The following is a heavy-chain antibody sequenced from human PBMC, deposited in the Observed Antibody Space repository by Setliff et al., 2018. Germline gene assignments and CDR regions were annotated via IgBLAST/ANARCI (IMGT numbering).Heavy chain of an antibody. J-gene: IGHJ4*02. CDR1: GYNFPGYY. Sequence: GASVKVSCKASGYNFPGYYLHWVRQAPGQGLEWMGWISPHTGNTQYAQNFQGRVTMTRDTSITTAYMELSSLRSNDTAFYYCARRAFIETITGYCFDLWGQGTQVTVLL. CDR3: ARRAFIETITGYCFDL. V-gene: IGHV1-2*02. CDR2: ISPHTGNT. D-gene: IGHD1-20*01.